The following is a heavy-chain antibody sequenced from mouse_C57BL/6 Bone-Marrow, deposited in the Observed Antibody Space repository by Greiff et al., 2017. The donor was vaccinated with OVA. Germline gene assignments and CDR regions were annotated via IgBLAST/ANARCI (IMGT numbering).Heavy chain of an antibody. CDR2: IYPRSGNT. V-gene: IGHV1-81*01. J-gene: IGHJ3*01. Sequence: VQLQESGAELARPGASVKLSCKASGYTFTSYGISWVKQRTGQGLEWIGEIYPRSGNTYYNEKFKGKATLTADKSSSTAYMELRSLTSEDSAVYFCAREGQPAWFAYWGQGTLVTVSA. CDR3: AREGQPAWFAY. CDR1: GYTFTSYG. D-gene: IGHD3-3*01.